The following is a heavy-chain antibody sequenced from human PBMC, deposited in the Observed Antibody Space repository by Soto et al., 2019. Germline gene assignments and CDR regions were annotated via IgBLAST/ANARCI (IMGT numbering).Heavy chain of an antibody. CDR2: IWYDGSNK. D-gene: IGHD1-26*01. CDR1: GFTFSNYG. CDR3: ARGVGARRDWYFDL. V-gene: IGHV3-33*01. J-gene: IGHJ2*01. Sequence: VLLVESGGGLVKPGGSLRLSCAASGFTFSNYGMHWVRQAPGEGLEWVAVIWYDGSNKYYADSVKGRFTISRDNSRNTLYLQMTSLRAEDTAVYYCARGVGARRDWYFDLWGRGTLVTVSS.